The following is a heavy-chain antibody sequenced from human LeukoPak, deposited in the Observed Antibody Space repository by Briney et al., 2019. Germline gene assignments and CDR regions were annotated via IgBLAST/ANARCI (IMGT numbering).Heavy chain of an antibody. V-gene: IGHV1-69*13. CDR2: IIPIFGTA. J-gene: IGHJ6*02. D-gene: IGHD1-26*01. CDR1: GGTFSSYA. Sequence: SVKVSCTASGGTFSSYAISWVRQAPGQGLEWMGGIIPIFGTANYAQKFQGRVTITADESTSTAYMELSSLRSEDTAVYYCARGIVIVGDTTFYYYGMDVWGQGTTVTVSS. CDR3: ARGIVIVGDTTFYYYGMDV.